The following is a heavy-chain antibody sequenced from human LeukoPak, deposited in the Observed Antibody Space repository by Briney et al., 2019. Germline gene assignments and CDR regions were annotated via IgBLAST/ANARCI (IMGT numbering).Heavy chain of an antibody. CDR1: GFTFSNYD. J-gene: IGHJ5*02. Sequence: PGGSLRLSCAASGFTFSNYDMSWVRQAPGKGLEWVSGISGSGDATYYADSVKGRFTISRDNSKKTLYLQMNSLRTEDTAVYYCAKDTSHSSSWYENWFDPWGQGTLVTVSS. V-gene: IGHV3-23*01. CDR3: AKDTSHSSSWYENWFDP. CDR2: ISGSGDAT. D-gene: IGHD6-13*01.